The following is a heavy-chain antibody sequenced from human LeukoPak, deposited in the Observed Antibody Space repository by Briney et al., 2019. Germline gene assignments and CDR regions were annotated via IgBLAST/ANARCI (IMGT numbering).Heavy chain of an antibody. CDR1: GGSISSYS. D-gene: IGHD4-11*01. V-gene: IGHV4-59*12. CDR3: AKDMSDYTNFPDV. CDR2: IYYSGST. Sequence: PSETLSLTCTVSGGSISSYSWSWIRQPPGKGLEWIGYIYYSGSTNYNPSLKSRLTISVDTSKNQFSLKLSSVTAADTAIYYCAKDMSDYTNFPDVWGQGTTVTVSS. J-gene: IGHJ6*02.